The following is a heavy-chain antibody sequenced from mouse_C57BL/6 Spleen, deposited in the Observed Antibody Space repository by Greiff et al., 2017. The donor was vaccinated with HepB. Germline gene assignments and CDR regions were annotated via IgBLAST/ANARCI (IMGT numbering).Heavy chain of an antibody. CDR1: GYAFSSYW. V-gene: IGHV1-80*01. CDR3: ARFTTVPDWYFDV. Sequence: QVQLQQSGAELVKPGASVKISCKASGYAFSSYWMNWVKQRPGKGLEWIGQIYPGDGDTNYNGKFKGKATLTADKSSSTAYMQLSSLTSEDSAVYFCARFTTVPDWYFDVWGTGTTVTVSS. D-gene: IGHD1-1*01. CDR2: IYPGDGDT. J-gene: IGHJ1*03.